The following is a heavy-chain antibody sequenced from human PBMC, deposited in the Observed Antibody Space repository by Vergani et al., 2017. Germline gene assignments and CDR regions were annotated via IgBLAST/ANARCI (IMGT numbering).Heavy chain of an antibody. Sequence: EVQLLESGGGLVQPGGSLRLSCAASGFTFSSYAMSWVRQAPGKGLEWVSAISGSGGSTYYADPVKGRFTISRDNSKNTRYLQMNSLRAEDTAVYYCAKDTGVVVPAATMSCWGQGTLVTVSS. D-gene: IGHD2-2*01. J-gene: IGHJ4*02. CDR2: ISGSGGST. CDR1: GFTFSSYA. CDR3: AKDTGVVVPAATMSC. V-gene: IGHV3-23*01.